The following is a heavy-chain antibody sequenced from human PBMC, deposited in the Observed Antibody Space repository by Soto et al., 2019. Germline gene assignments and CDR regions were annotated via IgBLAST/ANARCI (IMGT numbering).Heavy chain of an antibody. Sequence: QVQLQESGPGLVKPSETLSLTCTVSGGSISSYYWSWIRQPPGKGLEWIGYIYYSGSTNYNPSLKSRVTISVDTSKNQFSLKLSSVTAADTAVYYCARLPAARPDYWGQGTLVTVSS. D-gene: IGHD6-6*01. CDR2: IYYSGST. CDR3: ARLPAARPDY. CDR1: GGSISSYY. J-gene: IGHJ4*02. V-gene: IGHV4-59*08.